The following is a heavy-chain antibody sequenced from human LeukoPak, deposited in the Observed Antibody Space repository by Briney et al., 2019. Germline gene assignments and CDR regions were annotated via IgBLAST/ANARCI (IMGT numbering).Heavy chain of an antibody. Sequence: KTSETLSLTCTVSGYSISSGYYWGWIRQPPGKGLEWIGSIYHSGSTYYNPSLKSRVTISVDTSKNQFSLKLTSVTAADTAVYYCARTTEGGYTYGYFYYYYMDVWGKGTTVTISS. CDR3: ARTTEGGYTYGYFYYYYMDV. CDR2: IYHSGST. V-gene: IGHV4-38-2*02. CDR1: GYSISSGYY. D-gene: IGHD5-18*01. J-gene: IGHJ6*03.